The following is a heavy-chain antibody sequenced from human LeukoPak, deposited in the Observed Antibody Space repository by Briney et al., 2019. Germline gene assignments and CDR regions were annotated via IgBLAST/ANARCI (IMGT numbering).Heavy chain of an antibody. CDR3: ARSLYGGNFFSFDY. V-gene: IGHV1-3*01. D-gene: IGHD4-23*01. J-gene: IGHJ4*02. CDR2: INAGNGNT. Sequence: ASVKVSCKASGYTFTSYAMHWVRQAPGQRLEWMGWINAGNGNTKYSQKLQGRVTMTTDTSTSTAYMELRSLRSDDTAVYYCARSLYGGNFFSFDYWGQGTLVTVSS. CDR1: GYTFTSYA.